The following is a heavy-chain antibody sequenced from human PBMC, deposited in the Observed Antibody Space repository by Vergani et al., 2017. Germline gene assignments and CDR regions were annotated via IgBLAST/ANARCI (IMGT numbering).Heavy chain of an antibody. CDR1: GFTFSSYS. J-gene: IGHJ3*02. D-gene: IGHD1-26*01. Sequence: EVQLVESGGGLVKPGGSLRLSCAASGFTFSSYSMNWVRQAPGKGLEWVSSISSSSSYIYYADSVKGRFTISRDNAKNSLYLQMTSLRAEDTAVYYCARDLTRIVVATLASFDIWGQGTMVTVSS. V-gene: IGHV3-21*01. CDR3: ARDLTRIVVATLASFDI. CDR2: ISSSSSYI.